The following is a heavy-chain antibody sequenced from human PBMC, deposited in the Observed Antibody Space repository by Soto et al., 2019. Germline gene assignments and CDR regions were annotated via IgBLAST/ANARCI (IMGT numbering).Heavy chain of an antibody. Sequence: QITLKESGPPLVKPTQTLTLTCTFSGFSLSTSGVGVGWIRQPPGKALEWLALIYWDDDKRYSPSLKSRLTITKDTSKNQVVLTMTNMDPVDTATYYCAHSSGIAAPPDFDYWGQGTLVTVSS. J-gene: IGHJ4*02. CDR2: IYWDDDK. D-gene: IGHD6-6*01. CDR1: GFSLSTSGVG. V-gene: IGHV2-5*02. CDR3: AHSSGIAAPPDFDY.